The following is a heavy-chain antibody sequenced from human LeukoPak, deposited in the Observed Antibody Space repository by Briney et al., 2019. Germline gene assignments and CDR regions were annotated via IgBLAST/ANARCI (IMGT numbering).Heavy chain of an antibody. CDR3: AKGQTIITMTTFDY. D-gene: IGHD4-17*01. V-gene: IGHV3-9*03. CDR2: ISWNSGNI. CDR1: GFTITNYA. Sequence: GGSLTLSCAASGFTITNYAMSWVRQGPGKGLEWVSGISWNSGNIVYADSVKGRFTISRDNAKNSLYLQMDSLRAEDMALYYCAKGQTIITMTTFDYWGQGTLVTVSS. J-gene: IGHJ4*02.